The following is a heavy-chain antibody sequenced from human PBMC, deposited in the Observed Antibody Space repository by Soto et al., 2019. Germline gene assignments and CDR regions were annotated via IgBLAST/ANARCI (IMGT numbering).Heavy chain of an antibody. Sequence: SETLSLTCAVYGGSFSGYYWSWIRQPPGKGLEWIGEINHSGSTNYNPSLKSRVTISVDTSKNQFSLKLSAVTAADTAVYYCARDKRRYYGSGSYYRPDYYYYYGMDVWGQGTTVTVSS. CDR1: GGSFSGYY. CDR3: ARDKRRYYGSGSYYRPDYYYYYGMDV. V-gene: IGHV4-34*01. J-gene: IGHJ6*02. D-gene: IGHD3-10*01. CDR2: INHSGST.